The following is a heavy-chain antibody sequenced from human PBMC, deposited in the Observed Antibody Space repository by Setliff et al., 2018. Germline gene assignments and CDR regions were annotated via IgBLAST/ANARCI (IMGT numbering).Heavy chain of an antibody. Sequence: KPSETLSLTCTVSGGSVGNSHYYWSWIRQPAGKGLEWIGRTYTTWSTNYNPSLKSRVTISLDTSKSQFFLKLNSVTAADTGVYYCARMTGFAYMDVWGKGTPVTVSS. J-gene: IGHJ6*03. CDR1: GGSVGNSHYY. V-gene: IGHV4-61*02. CDR2: TYTTWST. CDR3: ARMTGFAYMDV.